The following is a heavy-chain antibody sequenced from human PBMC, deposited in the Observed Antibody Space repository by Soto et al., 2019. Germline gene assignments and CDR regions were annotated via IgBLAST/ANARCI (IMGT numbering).Heavy chain of an antibody. D-gene: IGHD2-2*01. CDR1: GFTFSSYA. J-gene: IGHJ4*02. V-gene: IGHV3-23*01. CDR2: ISGSGGST. Sequence: GGSLRLSCAASGFTFSSYAMSWVRQAPGKGLEWISAISGSGGSTYYADSVKGRFTISRDNSKNTLYLQMNSLRAEDTAVYYCAKVGSGIVVVPAAMSYFDYWGQETLVTVSS. CDR3: AKVGSGIVVVPAAMSYFDY.